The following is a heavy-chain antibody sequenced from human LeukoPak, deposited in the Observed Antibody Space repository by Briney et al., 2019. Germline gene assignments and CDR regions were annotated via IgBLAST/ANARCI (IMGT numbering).Heavy chain of an antibody. CDR1: GGSISSSSYY. Sequence: PSETLSLTCTVSGGSISSSSYYWGWIRQPPGKGLEWIGSIYYTGSTNYSPSLKSRVTISGDASKNQFSLKLNSVTAADTAVYYCARAIYDSSGFYQDYAFDIWGQGTMVTVSS. V-gene: IGHV4-39*01. D-gene: IGHD3-22*01. CDR3: ARAIYDSSGFYQDYAFDI. J-gene: IGHJ3*02. CDR2: IYYTGST.